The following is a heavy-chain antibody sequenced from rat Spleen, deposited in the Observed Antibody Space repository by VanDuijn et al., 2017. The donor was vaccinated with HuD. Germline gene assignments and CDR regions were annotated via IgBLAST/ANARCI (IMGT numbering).Heavy chain of an antibody. CDR3: TAASNEY. D-gene: IGHD3-1*01. J-gene: IGHJ2*01. CDR2: IRTKPNNYAT. Sequence: VQLKESGPGLLQPSQTLSLTCTVSGFSLTNYGVSWVRQPPGKGLEWVARIRTKPNNYATYYADSVKGRFTISRDDSKNMVYLQMDNLKTEDTAMYYCTAASNEYWGQGVMVTVSS. V-gene: IGHV10-5*01. CDR1: GFSLTNYG.